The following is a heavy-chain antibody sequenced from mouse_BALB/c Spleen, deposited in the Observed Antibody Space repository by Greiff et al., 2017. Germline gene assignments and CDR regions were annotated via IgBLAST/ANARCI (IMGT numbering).Heavy chain of an antibody. CDR2: IYPGDGDT. V-gene: IGHV1-80*01. Sequence: QVQLQQSGAELVRPGSSVKISCKASGYAFSSYWMNWVKQRPGQGLEWIGQIYPGDGDTNYNGKFKGKATLTADKSSSTAYMQLSSLTSEDSAVYFCARLVYDGYYDYWGQGTTLTVSS. CDR3: ARLVYDGYYDY. CDR1: GYAFSSYW. J-gene: IGHJ2*01. D-gene: IGHD2-3*01.